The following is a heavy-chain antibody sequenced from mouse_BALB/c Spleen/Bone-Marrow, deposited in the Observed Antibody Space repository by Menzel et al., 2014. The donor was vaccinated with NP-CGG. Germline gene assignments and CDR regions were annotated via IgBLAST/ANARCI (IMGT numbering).Heavy chain of an antibody. CDR3: ARSGSSSGYFDY. CDR1: GFTFSSFG. J-gene: IGHJ2*01. V-gene: IGHV5-17*02. Sequence: EVMLVESGGGLVQPGGSRKLSCAASGFTFSSFGMHWVRQAPEKGLEWVAYISSGSSTIYYADTVRGRFTISRDNPKNTLFLQMTSLRSEDTAMYYCARSGSSSGYFDYWGQGTTLTVSS. D-gene: IGHD1-1*01. CDR2: ISSGSSTI.